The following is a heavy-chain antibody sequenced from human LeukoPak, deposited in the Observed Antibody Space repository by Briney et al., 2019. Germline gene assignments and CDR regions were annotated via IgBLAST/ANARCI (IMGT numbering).Heavy chain of an antibody. CDR3: AKLYSPPHDY. CDR1: GFTFDDYA. J-gene: IGHJ4*02. D-gene: IGHD6-13*01. V-gene: IGHV3-9*01. Sequence: GGSLRLSCAASGFTFDDYAMHWVRQAPGKGLEWVSGISWNSGSIGYADSVKGRFTISRDNAKNSLYLQMNSLRAEDTAVYYCAKLYSPPHDYWGQGTLVTVSS. CDR2: ISWNSGSI.